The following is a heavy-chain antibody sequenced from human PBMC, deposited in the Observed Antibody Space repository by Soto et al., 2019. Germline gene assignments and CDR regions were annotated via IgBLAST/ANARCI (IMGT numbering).Heavy chain of an antibody. CDR2: ISYDGSNK. D-gene: IGHD5-12*01. J-gene: IGHJ4*02. V-gene: IGHV3-30-3*01. Sequence: QVQLVESGGGVVQPGRSLRLSCAASGFTFSSYAMHWVRQAPGKGLEWVAVISYDGSNKYYADSVKGRFTISRDNSKNTLYLQMNSLRAEDTAVYYCARLGPDGYNLCDYWGQGTLVPVSS. CDR3: ARLGPDGYNLCDY. CDR1: GFTFSSYA.